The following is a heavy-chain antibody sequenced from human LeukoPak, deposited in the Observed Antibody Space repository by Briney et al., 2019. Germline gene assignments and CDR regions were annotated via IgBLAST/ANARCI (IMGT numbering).Heavy chain of an antibody. CDR2: IYDSGNT. J-gene: IGHJ3*02. Sequence: SETLSLTCTVSGGFISSYYWSWIRQPPGKGLEWIAYIYDSGNTNYNPSLKSRVTISVDTSKNQFSLKLSSVTAADTAVYYCARAQLSVVAATDDAFDIWGQGTMVTVSS. CDR3: ARAQLSVVAATDDAFDI. D-gene: IGHD2-15*01. V-gene: IGHV4-59*12. CDR1: GGFISSYY.